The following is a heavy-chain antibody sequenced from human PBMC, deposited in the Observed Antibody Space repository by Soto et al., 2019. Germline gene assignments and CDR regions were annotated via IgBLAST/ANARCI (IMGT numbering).Heavy chain of an antibody. Sequence: QVQLQEWGPGLVKPSQTLSLTCSISGASISSDDYYWSWFRQPPGKGLEWIGYISYSGSTYYNPSLKRRITISVDTSKTQFSLILSSVTAADTAVFYCAREVNNYYGMDVWGQGTTVTVSS. V-gene: IGHV4-30-4*01. CDR2: ISYSGST. CDR3: AREVNNYYGMDV. J-gene: IGHJ6*02. CDR1: GASISSDDYY.